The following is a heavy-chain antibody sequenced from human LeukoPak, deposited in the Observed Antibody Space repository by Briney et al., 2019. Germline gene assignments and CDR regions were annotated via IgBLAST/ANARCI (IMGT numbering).Heavy chain of an antibody. CDR1: GFTFSSYW. Sequence: PGGSLRLSCAASGFTFSSYWISWVRQAPGKGLEWVANIKQDGSEKYYVDSVKGRFTISRDNAKNSLYLQMSSLRAEDTAVYYCARVGGCCYFDHWGQGAPVTVSS. J-gene: IGHJ4*02. CDR3: ARVGGCCYFDH. CDR2: IKQDGSEK. D-gene: IGHD2-15*01. V-gene: IGHV3-7*01.